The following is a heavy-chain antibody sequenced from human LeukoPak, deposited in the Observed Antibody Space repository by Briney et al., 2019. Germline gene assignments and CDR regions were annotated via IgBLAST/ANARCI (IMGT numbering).Heavy chain of an antibody. V-gene: IGHV3-15*01. D-gene: IGHD3-3*01. CDR1: GFSFTNAW. CDR3: TRDLYWVFD. CDR2: NRSNTEGGTT. Sequence: GGSLRLSCAASGFSFTNAWMTGLRQAPRKGEEGVGRNRSNTEGGTTDYAAPVKGRFSISRDDSRNTLYLQMSSLKTEDTAVYYCTRDLYWVFDWGQGTLVTVSS. J-gene: IGHJ4*02.